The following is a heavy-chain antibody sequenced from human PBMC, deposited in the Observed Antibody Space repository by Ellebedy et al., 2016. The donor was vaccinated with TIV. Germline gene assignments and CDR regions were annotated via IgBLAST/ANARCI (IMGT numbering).Heavy chain of an antibody. CDR2: IDPSGGTT. CDR1: GYTFTSYY. D-gene: IGHD6-6*01. V-gene: IGHV1-46*01. CDR3: AREDLLESSSPDHYGMDV. J-gene: IGHJ6*02. Sequence: AASVKVSCKASGYTFTSYYMHWVRQAPGQGLEWMGIIDPSGGTTDYAQKFQGRVTMTRDTSTSTVYMELSSLRFEDTAMYYCAREDLLESSSPDHYGMDVWGQGTTVTVS.